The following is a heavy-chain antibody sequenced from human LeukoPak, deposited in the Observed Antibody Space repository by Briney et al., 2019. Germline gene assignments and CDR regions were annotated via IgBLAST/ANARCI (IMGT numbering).Heavy chain of an antibody. V-gene: IGHV1-69*13. D-gene: IGHD3-10*01. J-gene: IGHJ6*02. CDR3: ARPSITMVRLYGMDV. CDR2: IIPIFGTA. Sequence: APVKVSCKASGGTFSSYAISWVRQAPGQGLEWMGGIIPIFGTANYAQKFQGRVTITADESTSTAYMELSSLRSEDTAVYYRARPSITMVRLYGMDVWGQGTTVTVSS. CDR1: GGTFSSYA.